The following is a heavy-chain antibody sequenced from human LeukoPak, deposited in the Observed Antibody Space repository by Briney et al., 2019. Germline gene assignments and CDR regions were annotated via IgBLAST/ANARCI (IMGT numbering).Heavy chain of an antibody. CDR2: FDPEDGET. J-gene: IGHJ6*02. CDR1: GYTLTELS. D-gene: IGHD6-19*01. CDR3: ARTVTKYSSPYYGMDV. Sequence: GASVKVSCKVSGYTLTELSMHWVRQAPGKGLEWMGGFDPEDGETIYAQKFQGRVTMTEDTSTDTAYMELSSLRSEDTAVYYCARTVTKYSSPYYGMDVWGQGTTVTVSS. V-gene: IGHV1-24*01.